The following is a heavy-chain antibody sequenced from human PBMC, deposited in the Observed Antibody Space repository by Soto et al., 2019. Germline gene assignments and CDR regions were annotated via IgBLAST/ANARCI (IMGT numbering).Heavy chain of an antibody. V-gene: IGHV3-48*01. CDR3: ARDRGGYYY. J-gene: IGHJ4*02. Sequence: GGSLRLSCAASGFTFSSYSMNWVRQAPGKGLEWVSYVSSSSSTIYYADSVKGRFTISRDNAKNSLYLQMNSLRAEDTAVYYCARDRGGYYYWGQGTLVTVSS. CDR1: GFTFSSYS. CDR2: VSSSSSTI. D-gene: IGHD3-3*01.